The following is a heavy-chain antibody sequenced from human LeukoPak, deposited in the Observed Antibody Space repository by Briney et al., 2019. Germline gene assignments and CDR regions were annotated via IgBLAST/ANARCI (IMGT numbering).Heavy chain of an antibody. J-gene: IGHJ4*02. D-gene: IGHD6-13*01. CDR2: ISSSSSYI. CDR1: GFTFSSYS. CDR3: ARPTAPIAAAGKGRDFDY. V-gene: IGHV3-21*04. Sequence: PGGSLRLSCAASGFTFSSYSMNWVRQAPGKGLEWVSSISSSSSYIYYADSVKGRFTISRDNAKNSLYQQMNSLRAEDTAVYYCARPTAPIAAAGKGRDFDYWGQGTLVTVSS.